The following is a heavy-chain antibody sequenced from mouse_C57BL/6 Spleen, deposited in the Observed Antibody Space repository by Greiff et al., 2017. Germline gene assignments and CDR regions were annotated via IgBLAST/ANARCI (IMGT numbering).Heavy chain of an antibody. CDR1: GYTFTSYW. Sequence: QVQLQQPGAELVKPGASVKMSCKASGYTFTSYWITWVQQSPGQGLEWIGDIYPGSGSTNYNEKFKSKATLTVDTSSSTAYMQLSSLTSEDSSVYYCAGEIGGSLAYWGQGTLVTVSA. CDR2: IYPGSGST. D-gene: IGHD1-1*01. CDR3: AGEIGGSLAY. V-gene: IGHV1-55*01. J-gene: IGHJ3*01.